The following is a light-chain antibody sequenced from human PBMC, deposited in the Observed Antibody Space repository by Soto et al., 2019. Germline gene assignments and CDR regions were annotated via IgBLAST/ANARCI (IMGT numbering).Light chain of an antibody. CDR3: QQYNNWPLT. Sequence: MTQSPSSVSASVGDRVTITCRASQVISSWLAWYQQKPGQAPRLLIYGASTRATGIPARFSGSGSGTEFTLTISSLQSEDFAVYYCQQYNNWPLTFGGGTKVEIK. V-gene: IGKV3-15*01. CDR2: GAS. J-gene: IGKJ4*01. CDR1: QVISSW.